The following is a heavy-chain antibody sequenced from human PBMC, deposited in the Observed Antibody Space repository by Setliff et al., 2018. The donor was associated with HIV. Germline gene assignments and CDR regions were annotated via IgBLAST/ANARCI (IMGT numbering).Heavy chain of an antibody. V-gene: IGHV1-18*01. CDR1: GYTFTSYG. CDR3: ARVLDPGIAVATHAFDI. D-gene: IGHD6-19*01. Sequence: VASVKVSCKASGYTFTSYGVSWVRQAPGQGLEWMGWISAYNRNVNYSQKVQGRVTMTTDTSTSTAYMELKNLKSDDTAVYYCARVLDPGIAVATHAFDIWGQGTMVT. CDR2: ISAYNRNV. J-gene: IGHJ3*02.